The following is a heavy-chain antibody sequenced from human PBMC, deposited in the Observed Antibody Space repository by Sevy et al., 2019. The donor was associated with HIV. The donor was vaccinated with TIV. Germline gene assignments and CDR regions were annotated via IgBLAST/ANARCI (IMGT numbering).Heavy chain of an antibody. CDR3: ARHDYVSTYWYFDL. Sequence: PGGSLRLSCIASGFTFSDHYMSWIRQAPGKGLEWISHISTSGGTIFYADSVKGRFTVSRDNVRSKSSLYLQMDGLRAEDTAIYYCARHDYVSTYWYFDLWGRGTLVTVSS. D-gene: IGHD3-16*01. CDR1: GFTFSDHY. CDR2: ISTSGGTI. J-gene: IGHJ2*01. V-gene: IGHV3-11*01.